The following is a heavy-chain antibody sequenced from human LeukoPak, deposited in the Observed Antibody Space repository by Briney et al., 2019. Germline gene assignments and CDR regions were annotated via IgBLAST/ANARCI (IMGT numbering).Heavy chain of an antibody. CDR2: ISSSCGYI. J-gene: IGHJ4*02. V-gene: IGHV3-21*06. Sequence: EGPLRLSCAASGFTFSSYTMNWVREAPGKGVEWVSSISSSCGYIYYADSVKGRFSISGDNAKNSVYLQMYSLRPEDTAVYYCAILMLRGVRNDYWGQGTLVTVSS. D-gene: IGHD3-10*01. CDR1: GFTFSSYT. CDR3: AILMLRGVRNDY.